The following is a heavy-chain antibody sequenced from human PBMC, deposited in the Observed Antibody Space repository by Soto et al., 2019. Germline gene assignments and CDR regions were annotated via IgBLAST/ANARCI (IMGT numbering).Heavy chain of an antibody. J-gene: IGHJ4*02. CDR1: GSSISSGSY. D-gene: IGHD3-22*01. CDR2: IYHSGST. Sequence: SETLSLTCAVSGSSISSGSYWGWIRQPPGKGLEWIGSIYHSGSTYYNPSLKSRVSIPVDTSKNQFSLKLTSVTAADTAVYFCARDNYYYDTSGYRIFDYWGQGTLVTVSS. V-gene: IGHV4-38-2*02. CDR3: ARDNYYYDTSGYRIFDY.